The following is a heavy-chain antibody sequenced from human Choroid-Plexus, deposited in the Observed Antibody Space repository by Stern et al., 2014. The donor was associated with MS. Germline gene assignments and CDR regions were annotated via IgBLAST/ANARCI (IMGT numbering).Heavy chain of an antibody. CDR2: VSHDGSYK. J-gene: IGHJ5*02. D-gene: IGHD2/OR15-2a*01. CDR1: PSPFGRSP. CDR3: AKDRQYLTYFFDH. V-gene: IGHV3-30*18. Sequence: VQLVESGGGVPPPPPPPPPPPPPSPSPFGRSPIHSVPQAPRKGLERVGGVSHDGSYKYYADSVKGRFTISRDNSQNTLYMQMSSLRPEDTAVYYCAKDRQYLTYFFDHWGQGSLVTVSS.